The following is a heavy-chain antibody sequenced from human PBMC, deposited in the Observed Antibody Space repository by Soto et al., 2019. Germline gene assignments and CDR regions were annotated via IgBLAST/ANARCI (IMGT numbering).Heavy chain of an antibody. CDR1: GFTFSSYG. CDR3: ARDYSSYGPFDY. V-gene: IGHV3-48*01. D-gene: IGHD5-18*01. J-gene: IGHJ4*02. CDR2: ISSSSSNI. Sequence: AGGSLRLSCAASGFTFSSYGMHWVRQAPGKGLEWVSYISSSSSNIYYADSVKGRFTISRDNAKNSLYLQMNSLRAEDTAVYYCARDYSSYGPFDYWGQGTLVTVSS.